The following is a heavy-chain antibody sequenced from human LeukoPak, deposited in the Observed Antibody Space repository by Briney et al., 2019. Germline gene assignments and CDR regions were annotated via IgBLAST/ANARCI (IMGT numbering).Heavy chain of an antibody. CDR1: GFTFSSYS. J-gene: IGHJ4*02. CDR3: ARARGYCSGGSCRPDY. V-gene: IGHV3-21*06. CDR2: ITTSSSYI. D-gene: IGHD2-15*01. Sequence: GGSLRLSRAASGFTFSSYSMNWVRQAPGKGLEWVSSITTSSSYIYYADSVKGRFTISRDNAKNSLYLQMNSLRAEDTAVYYWARARGYCSGGSCRPDYWGQGTLVTVSS.